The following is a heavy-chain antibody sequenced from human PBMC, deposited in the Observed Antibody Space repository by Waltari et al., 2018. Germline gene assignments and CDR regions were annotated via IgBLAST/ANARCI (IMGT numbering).Heavy chain of an antibody. J-gene: IGHJ4*02. D-gene: IGHD3-22*01. V-gene: IGHV4-30-2*01. CDR1: GGSIHSGVSS. CDR2: FHHSGST. Sequence: QLQLQESGSGLGKPSQTLSLTCAVSGGSIHSGVSSWSWIRQPPGKGLEWIGYFHHSGSTYYNPSLKSRVTISVDGSKNQFSLRLTSVTAADTAVYYCARAPYDNDFDYWGQGTLVTVSS. CDR3: ARAPYDNDFDY.